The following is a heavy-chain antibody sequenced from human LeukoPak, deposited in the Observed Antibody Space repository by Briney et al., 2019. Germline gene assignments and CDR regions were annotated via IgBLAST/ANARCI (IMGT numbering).Heavy chain of an antibody. Sequence: GGSLRLSCAASGFSFSDAWMNWVRQAPGKGLEWVGHIRSKADGGTPDYIAPVKGRFTISRDNAKNSLYLQMNSLRAEDTAVYYCARDRGVFSGSYPLYSFDYWGQGTLVTVSS. J-gene: IGHJ4*02. CDR2: IRSKADGGTP. CDR1: GFSFSDAW. CDR3: ARDRGVFSGSYPLYSFDY. D-gene: IGHD1-26*01. V-gene: IGHV3-15*07.